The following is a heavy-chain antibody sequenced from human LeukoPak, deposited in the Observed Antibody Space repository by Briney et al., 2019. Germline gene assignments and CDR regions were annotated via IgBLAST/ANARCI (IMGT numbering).Heavy chain of an antibody. Sequence: SQTPSLTCTVSGVSINSGGFYWNWIRQHPGKGLEWIGYIYYSGSTSYNPSLKSRVTISVDTSKNQFSLKLSSVNAADTAVYYCATSGYSSSWLGVFDYWGQGTVVTVST. J-gene: IGHJ4*02. CDR3: ATSGYSSSWLGVFDY. CDR2: IYYSGST. D-gene: IGHD2-2*01. V-gene: IGHV4-31*03. CDR1: GVSINSGGFY.